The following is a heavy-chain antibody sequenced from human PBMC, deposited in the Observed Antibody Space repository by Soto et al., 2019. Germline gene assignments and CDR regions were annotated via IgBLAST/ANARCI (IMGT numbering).Heavy chain of an antibody. D-gene: IGHD3-22*01. V-gene: IGHV4-31*03. J-gene: IGHJ4*02. CDR2: IYYSGST. CDR1: GGYISSGGYY. Sequence: QVQLQESGPGLVKPSQTLSLTCTVSGGYISSGGYYWSWIGQHPGRGLEWIGYIYYSGSTYYNPSLKSRLTISLDTSKNQISLKLSSVTAADTAVYYCARDLNDSSGYLDYWGPGTLVTVSS. CDR3: ARDLNDSSGYLDY.